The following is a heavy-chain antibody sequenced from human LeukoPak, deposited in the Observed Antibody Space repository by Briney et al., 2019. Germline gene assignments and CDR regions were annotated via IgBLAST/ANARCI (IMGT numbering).Heavy chain of an antibody. J-gene: IGHJ4*02. V-gene: IGHV1-2*02. CDR3: ARGSSGWYFDEWH. CDR1: GYTFTGYY. CDR2: INPNSGGT. D-gene: IGHD6-19*01. Sequence: ASVKVSCKASGYTFTGYYMHWVRQAPGQGLEWMGWINPNSGGTNYAQKFQGRVTMTRDTSISTAYMELSRLRSDDTAVYYCARGSSGWYFDEWHWGQGTLVTVSS.